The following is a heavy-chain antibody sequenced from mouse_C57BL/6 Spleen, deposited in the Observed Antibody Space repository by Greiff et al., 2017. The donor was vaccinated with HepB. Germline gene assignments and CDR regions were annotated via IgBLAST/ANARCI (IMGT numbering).Heavy chain of an antibody. CDR1: GYTFTSYW. V-gene: IGHV1-50*01. J-gene: IGHJ2*01. CDR3: ASSGWASFDY. D-gene: IGHD1-1*02. CDR2: IDPSDSYT. Sequence: QVQLQQPGAELVKPGASVKLSCKASGYTFTSYWMQWVKQRPGQGLEWIGEIDPSDSYTNYNQKFKGKATLTVDTSSSTAYMQLGSLTSEDSAVYYCASSGWASFDYWGQGTTLTVSS.